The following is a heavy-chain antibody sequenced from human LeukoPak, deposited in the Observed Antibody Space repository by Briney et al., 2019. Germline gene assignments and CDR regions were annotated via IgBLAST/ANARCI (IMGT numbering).Heavy chain of an antibody. CDR1: GGSFSGYY. D-gene: IGHD3-3*01. CDR2: IYYSGST. J-gene: IGHJ4*02. V-gene: IGHV4-34*01. CDR3: ARLAQYYDFWSGYYYFDY. Sequence: SETPSLTCAVYGGSFSGYYWSWIRQPPGKGLEWIGSIYYSGSTYYNPSLKSRVTITVDTSKNQFSLKLSSVTAADTAVYYCARLAQYYDFWSGYYYFDYWGQGTLVTVSS.